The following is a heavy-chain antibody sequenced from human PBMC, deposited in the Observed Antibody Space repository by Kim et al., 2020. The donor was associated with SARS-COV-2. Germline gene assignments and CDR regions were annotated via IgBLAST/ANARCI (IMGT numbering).Heavy chain of an antibody. CDR3: ARRPFLRGAGTLVDY. J-gene: IGHJ4*02. Sequence: SETLSLTCAVYGGSFSGYYWSWIRQPPGKGLEWIGEINHSGSTNYNPSLKSRVTISVDTSKNQFSLKLSSVTAADTAVYYCARRPFLRGAGTLVDYWGQGTLVTVSS. CDR1: GGSFSGYY. V-gene: IGHV4-34*01. D-gene: IGHD6-19*01. CDR2: INHSGST.